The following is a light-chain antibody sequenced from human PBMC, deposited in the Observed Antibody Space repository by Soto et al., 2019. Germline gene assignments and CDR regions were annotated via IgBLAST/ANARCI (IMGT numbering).Light chain of an antibody. CDR2: ANH. J-gene: IGLJ3*02. Sequence: QSVLTQPPSVSAAPGQKVTISCFGSSSNIGDNFVSWHQQFPGTAPKLLIYANHTRPSGIPDRFSASKSGTSATLAITGLQTGDEADYYCATWDTSLSAVVFGGGTKLTVL. CDR3: ATWDTSLSAVV. CDR1: SSNIGDNF. V-gene: IGLV1-51*01.